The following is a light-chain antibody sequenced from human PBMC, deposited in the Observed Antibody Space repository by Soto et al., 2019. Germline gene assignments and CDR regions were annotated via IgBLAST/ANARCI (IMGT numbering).Light chain of an antibody. Sequence: QSALTQPASVSGSPGQSITISCTGTSSDVGNYNLVSWYQQHPGKPPKLMIYEGSKRPSGVSNRFSGSKSGNTASLTISILQAEDEAEYYCCSYAGSSTYVFGTGTKLTVL. V-gene: IGLV2-23*01. CDR3: CSYAGSSTYV. CDR1: SSDVGNYNL. CDR2: EGS. J-gene: IGLJ1*01.